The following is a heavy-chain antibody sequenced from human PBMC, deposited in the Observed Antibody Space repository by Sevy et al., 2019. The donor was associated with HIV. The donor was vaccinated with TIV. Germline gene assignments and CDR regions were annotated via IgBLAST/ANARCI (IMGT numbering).Heavy chain of an antibody. J-gene: IGHJ3*02. CDR3: ARQIHDDGGKSGVNAFDI. Sequence: GESLKISCKGSGYSFTSYWIGWVRQMPGKGLEWMGIIYPGDSDTRYSPTFQGQVTISADKSIGTAYLQWCSQKASDTAMYYCARQIHDDGGKSGVNAFDIWGQGTMVTVSS. D-gene: IGHD4-17*01. CDR2: IYPGDSDT. V-gene: IGHV5-51*01. CDR1: GYSFTSYW.